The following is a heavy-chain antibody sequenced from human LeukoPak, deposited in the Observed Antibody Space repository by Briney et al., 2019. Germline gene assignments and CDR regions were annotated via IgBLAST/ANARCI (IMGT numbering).Heavy chain of an antibody. CDR2: ISGSGVTT. V-gene: IGHV3-23*01. J-gene: IGHJ4*02. CDR3: LTGWVNKAYFDY. CDR1: GFIFTSYA. D-gene: IGHD1/OR15-1a*01. Sequence: QPGGSLRLSCAASGFIFTSYAMSWVRQAPGKGLEWVSGISGSGVTTYYAGSVKGRFTISRDNSKNTLNLQMNSLRAEDTAVYYCLTGWVNKAYFDYWGQGTLVTVSS.